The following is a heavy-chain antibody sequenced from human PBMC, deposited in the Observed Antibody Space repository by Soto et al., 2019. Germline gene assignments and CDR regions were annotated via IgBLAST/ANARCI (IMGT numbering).Heavy chain of an antibody. CDR3: ARSNSIPYYGMDV. CDR2: IYYSGST. D-gene: IGHD7-27*01. V-gene: IGHV4-31*03. J-gene: IGHJ6*02. Sequence: SETLSLTXTVSGGSISSGGYYWSWIRQHPGKGLEWIGYIYYSGSTYYNPSLKSRVTISVDTSKNQFSLKLSSVTAADTAVYYCARSNSIPYYGMDVWGQGTTVTVSS. CDR1: GGSISSGGYY.